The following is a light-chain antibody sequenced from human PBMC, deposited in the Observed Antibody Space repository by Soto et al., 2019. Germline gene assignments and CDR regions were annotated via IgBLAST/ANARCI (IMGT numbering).Light chain of an antibody. CDR2: EVS. J-gene: IGLJ1*01. CDR1: ISDVGGYNY. CDR3: TSYTSSITYV. Sequence: SQPASVCGSPGQSITISCTGTISDVGGYNYVSWYQQHPGKAPKLMIYEVSNRPSGVSNRFSGSKYGNTASLTISGLQAEAEADYYCTSYTSSITYVFGTGTKVTV. V-gene: IGLV2-14*01.